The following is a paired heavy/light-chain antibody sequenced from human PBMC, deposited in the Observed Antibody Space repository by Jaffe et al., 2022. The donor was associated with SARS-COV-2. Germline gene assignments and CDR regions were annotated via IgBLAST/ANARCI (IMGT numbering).Light chain of an antibody. Sequence: QSVLTQPPSASGTPGQRVTISCSGSSSNVGGNTVNWYQQLPGAAPKLLIYSNNQRPSGVPDRFSGSKSGTSASLAISGLQSEDEADYYCAAWDDSLNGWVFGGGTKLTVL. CDR2: SNN. CDR1: SSNVGGNT. V-gene: IGLV1-44*01. CDR3: AAWDDSLNGWV. J-gene: IGLJ3*02.
Heavy chain of an antibody. CDR2: IDPSDSYS. CDR3: ARQSSGGYYAPGGNFDP. Sequence: EVQLVQSGAEVKKPGESLRISCKGSGYSFTNYWINWVRQMPGKGLEWMGRIDPSDSYSNYNPSFQGHVIISVDKSISTVYLQWSSLKASDTAMYYCARQSSGGYYAPGGNFDPWGQGTLVTVSS. D-gene: IGHD1-26*01. V-gene: IGHV5-10-1*03. CDR1: GYSFTNYW. J-gene: IGHJ5*02.